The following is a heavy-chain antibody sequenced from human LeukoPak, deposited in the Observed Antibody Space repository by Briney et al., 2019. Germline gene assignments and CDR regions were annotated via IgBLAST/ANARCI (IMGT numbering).Heavy chain of an antibody. V-gene: IGHV3-74*01. Sequence: GGSLRLSCAASGFTFSSYWMHWVRQAPGKGLVWVSRINSDGSSTSYADSVKGRFTISRDNAKNTLYLQMNSLRAEDTAVYYCAKEGGSDAFDIWGQGTMVTVSS. CDR2: INSDGSST. J-gene: IGHJ3*02. CDR1: GFTFSSYW. D-gene: IGHD3-16*01. CDR3: AKEGGSDAFDI.